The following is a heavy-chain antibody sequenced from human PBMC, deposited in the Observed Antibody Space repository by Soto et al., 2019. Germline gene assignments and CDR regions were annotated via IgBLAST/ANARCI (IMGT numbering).Heavy chain of an antibody. J-gene: IGHJ4*02. CDR1: GGSISSSTYY. CDR2: IYYSGRT. CDR3: ARHRVAALQFDS. D-gene: IGHD6-25*01. V-gene: IGHV4-39*01. Sequence: QLQLQESGPGLVKPSETLSLTCTVSGGSISSSTYYWGWIRQPPGKGLEWIGSIYYSGRTYYNPSLKSRVTMSVDTSKNQFSLKLSSVTAADTAGYYCARHRVAALQFDSWGQGTLVTVSS.